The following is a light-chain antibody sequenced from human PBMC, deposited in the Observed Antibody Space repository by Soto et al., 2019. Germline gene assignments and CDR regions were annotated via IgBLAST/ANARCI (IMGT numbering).Light chain of an antibody. CDR1: QGIGTY. CDR2: TAS. CDR3: QRFNNYPIP. V-gene: IGKV1-9*01. Sequence: IQLSQSPSFLSASVGDRVTITCRASQGIGTYLAWYQQKPGEAPKLLIYTASTLQSGVPSRFSGSGSGTEFTLTISSLQPEDFATYYCQRFNNYPIPFAQLTRLAIK. J-gene: IGKJ5*01.